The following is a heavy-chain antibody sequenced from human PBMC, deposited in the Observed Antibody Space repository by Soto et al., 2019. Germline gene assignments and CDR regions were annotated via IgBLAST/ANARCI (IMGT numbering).Heavy chain of an antibody. CDR2: INHSGST. J-gene: IGHJ5*02. D-gene: IGHD5-18*01. V-gene: IGHV4-34*01. CDR3: ARALGRYSYGYGGHDWFAP. CDR1: GGFFSGYY. Sequence: SETLSLTCAVYGGFFSGYYWSWFRHPLGKGLEWIGEINHSGSTNYNPSLKSRVTISVDTSKNQFSLKLSSVTAADTAVYYCARALGRYSYGYGGHDWFAPWGQGTLVTGSA.